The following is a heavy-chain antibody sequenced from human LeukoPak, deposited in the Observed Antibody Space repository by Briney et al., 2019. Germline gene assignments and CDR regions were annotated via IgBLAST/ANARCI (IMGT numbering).Heavy chain of an antibody. J-gene: IGHJ4*02. D-gene: IGHD5-24*01. Sequence: GRSLRLSCAASGFTFSSYAMHWVRQAPGKGLEWVAVISYDGSNKYYADSVKGRFTISRDNSKNTLYLQMNSLRAEDTAVYYCASDEGRDGYNFDYWGQGTLVTVSS. CDR3: ASDEGRDGYNFDY. V-gene: IGHV3-30-3*01. CDR1: GFTFSSYA. CDR2: ISYDGSNK.